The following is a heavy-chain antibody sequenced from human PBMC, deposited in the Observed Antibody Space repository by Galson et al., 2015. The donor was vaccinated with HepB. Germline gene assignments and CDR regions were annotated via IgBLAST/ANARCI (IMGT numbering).Heavy chain of an antibody. V-gene: IGHV3-23*01. CDR3: AGRGAYSGTYYAGMDV. CDR1: RFTFSSYA. J-gene: IGHJ6*02. Sequence: SLRLSCAASRFTFSSYAMSWVRLAPGKGLEWVSAVSSRGESTYYADSVRGRVAISRDTSRNTLYLHMTSLRAEDTAIYYCAGRGAYSGTYYAGMDVWGQGTTVTVSS. CDR2: VSSRGEST. D-gene: IGHD1-26*01.